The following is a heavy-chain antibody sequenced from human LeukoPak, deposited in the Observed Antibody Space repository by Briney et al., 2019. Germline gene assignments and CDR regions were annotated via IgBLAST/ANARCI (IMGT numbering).Heavy chain of an antibody. CDR1: GFTVSSNY. V-gene: IGHV3-53*01. Sequence: SGGSLRLSCAASGFTVSSNYMSWVRQAPGKGLKGVSVIYSGGSTYYADSVKGRFTISRDNSKNTLYLQMNSLRAEDTAVYYCARDLKRPAVAGQAPYFDYWGQGTLVTVSS. CDR3: ARDLKRPAVAGQAPYFDY. J-gene: IGHJ4*02. D-gene: IGHD6-19*01. CDR2: IYSGGST.